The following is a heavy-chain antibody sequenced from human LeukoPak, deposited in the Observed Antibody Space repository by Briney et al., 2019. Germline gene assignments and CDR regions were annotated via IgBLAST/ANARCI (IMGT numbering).Heavy chain of an antibody. D-gene: IGHD3-22*01. J-gene: IGHJ4*02. CDR3: ARVSATHTYYYDSSGYLDY. Sequence: ASVKVSCKASGYTFTSYYMHWVRQAPGQGLEWMGWISAYNGNTNYAQKLQGRVTMTTDTSTSTAYMELRSLRSDDTAVYYCARVSATHTYYYDSSGYLDYWGQGTLVTVSS. CDR2: ISAYNGNT. V-gene: IGHV1-18*04. CDR1: GYTFTSYY.